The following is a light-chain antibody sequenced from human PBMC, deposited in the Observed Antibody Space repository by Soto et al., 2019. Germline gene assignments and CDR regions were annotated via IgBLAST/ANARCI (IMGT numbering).Light chain of an antibody. J-gene: IGKJ2*01. Sequence: EIEMTQSPATLSLSPGERATVSCRASQSVGNNLAWYQQKSGQAPRLLIYGASTRAAGVPARFSGTGSGTEFTLTISSRQSEDFAVYYCRQYDDWPPYAFGQGTKLEFK. CDR1: QSVGNN. V-gene: IGKV3-15*01. CDR3: RQYDDWPPYA. CDR2: GAS.